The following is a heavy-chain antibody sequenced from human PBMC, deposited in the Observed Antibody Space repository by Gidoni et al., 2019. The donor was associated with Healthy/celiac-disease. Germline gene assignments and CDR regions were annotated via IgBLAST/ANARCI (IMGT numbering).Heavy chain of an antibody. J-gene: IGHJ4*02. V-gene: IGHV5-51*07. Sequence: EVQLVQSGAEVNKPGESLKTSCKVSGYSFTSYWIGWVHQMPGKGLEWMGIIYPGDSDTRYSPSFQGQVTISADKSISTAYLQWSSLKASDTAMYYCARLTDGIAAAGTPPDYWGQGTLVTVSS. CDR1: GYSFTSYW. CDR2: IYPGDSDT. D-gene: IGHD6-13*01. CDR3: ARLTDGIAAAGTPPDY.